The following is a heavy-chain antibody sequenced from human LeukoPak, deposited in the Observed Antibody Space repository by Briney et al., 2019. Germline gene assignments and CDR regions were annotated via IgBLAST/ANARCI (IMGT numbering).Heavy chain of an antibody. V-gene: IGHV4-39*07. Sequence: SETLSLTSAVSGGSINSNGFYWGWIRQPPGKGLEWIGSIYYSGSTYYSPSLKSRATISMDTSKSQFSLKLSSATGADTAVYFCARGRGTPFGPRLDPWGQGTLVTVSS. D-gene: IGHD3/OR15-3a*01. CDR3: ARGRGTPFGPRLDP. CDR2: IYYSGST. J-gene: IGHJ5*02. CDR1: GGSINSNGFY.